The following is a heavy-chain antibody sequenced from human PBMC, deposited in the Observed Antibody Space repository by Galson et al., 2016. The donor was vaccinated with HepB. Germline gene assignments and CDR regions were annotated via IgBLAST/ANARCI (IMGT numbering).Heavy chain of an antibody. J-gene: IGHJ5*02. D-gene: IGHD4/OR15-4a*01. CDR3: ARDWRDYGFIPGWFDP. Sequence: ETLSLTCTVPGGSIGRNSWSWVRQPPGKGLEWIGYIYYGGSTSYNPSLKSRVTISVHTSKNQFSLRLHSVTAADTAVYYRARDWRDYGFIPGWFDPWGQGSLVTVSS. V-gene: IGHV4-59*01. CDR1: GGSIGRNS. CDR2: IYYGGST.